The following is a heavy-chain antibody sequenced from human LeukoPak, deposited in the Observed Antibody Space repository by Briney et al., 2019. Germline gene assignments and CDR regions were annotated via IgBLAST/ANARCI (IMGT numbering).Heavy chain of an antibody. J-gene: IGHJ5*02. CDR3: ARDSSTSSLADP. V-gene: IGHV1-46*01. D-gene: IGHD2-2*01. CDR1: GHTFTRYY. CDR2: IHPSSGST. Sequence: SVQVSCKASGHTFTRYYMHWARQAPGQGLEWMGIIHPSSGSTSYAQKFEGRVTLTRDTSTSTVYMELISLRSEDTAVYYCARDSSTSSLADPWGQGTLVTVSP.